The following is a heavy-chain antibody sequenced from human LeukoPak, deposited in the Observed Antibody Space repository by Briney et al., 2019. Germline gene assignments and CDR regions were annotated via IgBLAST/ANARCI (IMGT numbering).Heavy chain of an antibody. V-gene: IGHV1-69*05. Sequence: ASVKLSCKASGGTFSSYAISWVRQAPGQGLEWMGGIIPIFGTANSAQKFQGRVTITTDESTTTAYMELSSLRSEDTAVYYCASHLWGRITGSGTPFYYFDYWGQGTLVTVSS. CDR2: IIPIFGTA. D-gene: IGHD1-14*01. CDR3: ASHLWGRITGSGTPFYYFDY. CDR1: GGTFSSYA. J-gene: IGHJ4*02.